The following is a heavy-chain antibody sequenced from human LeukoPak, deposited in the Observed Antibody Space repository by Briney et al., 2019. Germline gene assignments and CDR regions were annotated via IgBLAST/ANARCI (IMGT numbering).Heavy chain of an antibody. CDR1: GYTFTDYY. CDR2: ISAYNGNT. D-gene: IGHD3-22*01. CDR3: ARGDYYDSSGYYSPDAFDI. J-gene: IGHJ3*02. Sequence: ASVEVSCKASGYTFTDYYIHWVRQAPGQGLEWMGWISAYNGNTNYAQKLQGRVTMTTDTSTSTAYMELRSLRSDDTAVYYCARGDYYDSSGYYSPDAFDIWGQGTMVTVSS. V-gene: IGHV1-18*04.